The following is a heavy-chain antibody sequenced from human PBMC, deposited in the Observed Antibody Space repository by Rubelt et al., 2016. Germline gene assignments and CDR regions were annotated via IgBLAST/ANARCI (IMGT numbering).Heavy chain of an antibody. V-gene: IGHV4-34*01. CDR2: INHSGST. Sequence: QVQLQQWGAGVLKPSETLSLTCSVNARSFSGYYWTWIRQPPGKGLEWIGEINHSGSTNHNSSLKSRVTISVDTSKNQFSLKLMSVTGGDTAGDYGARGRGLLDGDYVDYWGQGTLVTVSS. CDR3: ARGRGLLDGDYVDY. D-gene: IGHD3/OR15-3a*01. CDR1: ARSFSGYY. J-gene: IGHJ4*02.